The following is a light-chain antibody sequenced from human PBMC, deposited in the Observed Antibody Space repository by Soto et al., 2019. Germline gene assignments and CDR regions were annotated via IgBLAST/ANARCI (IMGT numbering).Light chain of an antibody. CDR1: QSISSW. CDR2: DAS. Sequence: DIQMTQSPSTLSASVGDRVSITCRASQSISSWLAWYQQKPGKAPKLLIYDASSLQSGVPSRFSGSESGAEFTLTISCLQPDDFATYYCQQYKNYPFTFGPGT. J-gene: IGKJ3*01. V-gene: IGKV1-5*01. CDR3: QQYKNYPFT.